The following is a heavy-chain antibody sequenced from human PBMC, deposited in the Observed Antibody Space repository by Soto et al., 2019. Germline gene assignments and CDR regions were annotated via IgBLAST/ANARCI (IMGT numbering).Heavy chain of an antibody. CDR3: ARSRMNRGFGVDV. CDR1: GGSFSGYY. V-gene: IGHV4-34*01. J-gene: IGHJ6*02. D-gene: IGHD3-10*01. Sequence: QVQLHQWGAGLLKPSETLSLTCGVFGGSFSGYYWSWIRQPPGKGLEWMGEINQSGSTKFNPSLERRVTISLETPKNQLSLKVSSVTAADTAVYYCARSRMNRGFGVDVWGQGTTVTVSS. CDR2: INQSGST.